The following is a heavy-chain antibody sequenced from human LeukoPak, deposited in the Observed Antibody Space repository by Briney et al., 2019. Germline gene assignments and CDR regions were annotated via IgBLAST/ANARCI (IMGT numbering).Heavy chain of an antibody. Sequence: GGSLRLSCAASGFTFSSYAMSWVRQAPGKGLEWVSYISSSSSTIYYADSVKGRFTISRDNAKNSLYLQMNSLRDEDTAVYYCAGGGPFWSGPNDYWGQGTLVTVSS. J-gene: IGHJ4*02. D-gene: IGHD3-3*01. CDR2: ISSSSSTI. V-gene: IGHV3-48*02. CDR3: AGGGPFWSGPNDY. CDR1: GFTFSSYA.